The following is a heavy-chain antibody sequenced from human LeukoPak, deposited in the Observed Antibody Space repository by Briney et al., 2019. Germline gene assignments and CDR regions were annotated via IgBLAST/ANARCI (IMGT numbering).Heavy chain of an antibody. Sequence: GGSLRLSCAASGFTFSNHWMHWVRQAPGKGLMWVSRINRDGSRTDYADSVKGRFTISRDNSKNTLYLQMNSLRAEDTAVYYCAKINMYYYDSSGYYDYWGQGTLVTVSS. CDR1: GFTFSNHW. CDR2: INRDGSRT. D-gene: IGHD3-22*01. CDR3: AKINMYYYDSSGYYDY. J-gene: IGHJ4*02. V-gene: IGHV3-74*01.